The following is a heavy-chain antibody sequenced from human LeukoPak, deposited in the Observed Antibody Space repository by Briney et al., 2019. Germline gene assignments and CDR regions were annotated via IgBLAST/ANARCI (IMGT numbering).Heavy chain of an antibody. D-gene: IGHD6-6*01. Sequence: PSETLSLTCAVYGGSFSGYYWSWIRQPPGKGLEWIGEINHSGSTNYNPSLKSRVTISVDTSKNQFSLKLSSVTAADTAVYYCAIGAARRVLDYWGQGTLVTVSS. CDR2: INHSGST. J-gene: IGHJ4*02. CDR3: AIGAARRVLDY. CDR1: GGSFSGYY. V-gene: IGHV4-34*01.